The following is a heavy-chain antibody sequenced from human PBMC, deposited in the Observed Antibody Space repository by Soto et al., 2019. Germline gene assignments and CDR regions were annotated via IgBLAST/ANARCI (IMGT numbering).Heavy chain of an antibody. J-gene: IGHJ4*02. V-gene: IGHV4-34*01. CDR3: ARAWGGVPDY. Sequence: QVQLQQWGAGLLKPAETLSLTSAVYGGSFSGYNWSWIRQPPGKGLEWIGEINHSGSTNYNPSLKSRVTISVDTSKNQFSLKLSYVTAADTAVYYCARAWGGVPDYWGQGTLVTVSS. CDR1: GGSFSGYN. CDR2: INHSGST. D-gene: IGHD3-16*01.